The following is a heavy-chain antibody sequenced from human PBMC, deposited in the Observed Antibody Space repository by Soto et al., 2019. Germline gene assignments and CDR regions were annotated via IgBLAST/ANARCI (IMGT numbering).Heavy chain of an antibody. V-gene: IGHV1-69*02. CDR3: ARCMVIGYYCMDV. J-gene: IGHJ6*02. CDR2: IIPILGIA. CDR1: GGTFSSYT. D-gene: IGHD5-18*01. Sequence: QVQLVQSGAGVKKPGSSVKVSCKASGGTFSSYTISWVRQAPGQGLEWMGRIIPILGIANYAQKFQGRVTITADNSTSTAYMELSSLRSEDTAVYYCARCMVIGYYCMDVWGQGTTVTVSS.